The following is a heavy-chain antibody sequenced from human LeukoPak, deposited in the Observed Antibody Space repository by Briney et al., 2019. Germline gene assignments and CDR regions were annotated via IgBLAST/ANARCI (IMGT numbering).Heavy chain of an antibody. CDR1: GYTFTSHG. CDR3: ARGISGVTTYYFDY. J-gene: IGHJ4*02. CDR2: ISAYNGDT. V-gene: IGHV1-18*01. Sequence: ASVKVSCKASGYTFTSHGISWVRQAPGQGLEWMGWISAYNGDTNYAQNLQGRVTMTTDTSTSTAYMELRSLRSDDTAVYYCARGISGVTTYYFDYWGQGTLVTVSS. D-gene: IGHD4-17*01.